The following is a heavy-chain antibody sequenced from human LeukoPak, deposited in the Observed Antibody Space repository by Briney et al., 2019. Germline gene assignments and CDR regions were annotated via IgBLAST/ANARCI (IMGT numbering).Heavy chain of an antibody. CDR2: IYYSGTT. V-gene: IGHV4-39*01. Sequence: SETLSLTCTVSGGSISSSSYYWGWIRQPPGKGLEWIGSIYYSGTTYYNPSLRSRVIISVDTSKNQFSLKLRSVTAADTAVYYCARNYASGSHPLDYWGQGTLVTVSS. D-gene: IGHD3-10*01. CDR1: GGSISSSSYY. CDR3: ARNYASGSHPLDY. J-gene: IGHJ4*02.